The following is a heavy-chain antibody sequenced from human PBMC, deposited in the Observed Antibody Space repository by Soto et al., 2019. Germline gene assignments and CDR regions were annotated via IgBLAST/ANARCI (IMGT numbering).Heavy chain of an antibody. CDR1: GYTLTELS. Sequence: GESLKISCKVSGYTLTELSMHWVRQAPGKGLEWMGGFDPEDGETIYAQKFQGRVTMTEDTSTDTAYMELSSLRSEDTAVYYCATLRLVAATLYFDYWGQGTLVNVSS. D-gene: IGHD2-15*01. CDR3: ATLRLVAATLYFDY. CDR2: FDPEDGET. J-gene: IGHJ4*02. V-gene: IGHV1-24*01.